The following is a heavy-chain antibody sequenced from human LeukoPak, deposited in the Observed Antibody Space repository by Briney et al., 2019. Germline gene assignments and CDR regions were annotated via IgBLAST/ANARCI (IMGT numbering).Heavy chain of an antibody. Sequence: GGSLRLSCAASGFTFGSYSMHWVRQAPGIGLEYVSAITGDGHNTFYADSVMGRFTISRGNSKNTLYLQMGSLRPEDMAVYYCARVRRGYDYWGQGVLVTVSS. J-gene: IGHJ4*02. V-gene: IGHV3-64*02. D-gene: IGHD5-12*01. CDR2: ITGDGHNT. CDR3: ARVRRGYDY. CDR1: GFTFGSYS.